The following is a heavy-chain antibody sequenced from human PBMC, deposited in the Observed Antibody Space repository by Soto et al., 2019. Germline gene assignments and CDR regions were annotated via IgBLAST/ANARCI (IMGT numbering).Heavy chain of an antibody. Sequence: EVQLVESGGGLVQPGGSLRLSCAASGFSFSTYWMHWVRQAPEKGLVWVSRINSDGSITNYADSVRGRLTISRDNAKNTLYLQMNSLRAEDTAVYYCARDPRPYGGNSPIDYWGQGTLVTVSS. CDR2: INSDGSIT. D-gene: IGHD4-17*01. V-gene: IGHV3-74*01. CDR3: ARDPRPYGGNSPIDY. CDR1: GFSFSTYW. J-gene: IGHJ4*02.